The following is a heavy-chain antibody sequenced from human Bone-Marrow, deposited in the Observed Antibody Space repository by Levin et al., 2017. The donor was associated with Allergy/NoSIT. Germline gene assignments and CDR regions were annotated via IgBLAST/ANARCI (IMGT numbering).Heavy chain of an antibody. CDR2: ISWDDDK. D-gene: IGHD4-11*01. Sequence: SGPTLVKPKQTLTLTCNFSGFSLTTRGMCVSWIRQAPGKALEWLALISWDDDKFHSSSLRSRLTISKDTSKNQVLLTMTNMDPEDTGTYYCARTTESRPLYYSYYHMDVWGKGTTVTVSS. CDR1: GFSLTTRGMC. V-gene: IGHV2-70*01. CDR3: ARTTESRPLYYSYYHMDV. J-gene: IGHJ6*03.